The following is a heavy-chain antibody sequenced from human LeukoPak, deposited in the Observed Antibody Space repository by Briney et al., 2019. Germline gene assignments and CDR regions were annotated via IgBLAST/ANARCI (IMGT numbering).Heavy chain of an antibody. CDR2: IYYSGST. D-gene: IGHD3-22*01. CDR3: ARAGYYDSSGYYFDY. CDR1: GGSISSYY. Sequence: SETLSLTCTVSGGSISSYYWSWIRQPPGKGLEWIGYIYYSGSTNYNPSLKSRVTISVDTSKNQFSLKLSSVTAADTAVYYCARAGYYDSSGYYFDYWGQGTLVTVSP. J-gene: IGHJ4*02. V-gene: IGHV4-59*01.